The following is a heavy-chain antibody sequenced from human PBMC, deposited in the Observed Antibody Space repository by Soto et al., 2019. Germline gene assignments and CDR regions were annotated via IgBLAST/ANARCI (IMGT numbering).Heavy chain of an antibody. Sequence: QVQLVESGGGVVQPGRSLRLSCAASGFTFSSYGMHWVRQAPGKGLEWVAVIWYDGSNKYYADSVKGRFTSSRDNSKNTLYLQMNSLRAEDTAVYYCARDEVPQNTQIDYWGQGTLVTVSS. V-gene: IGHV3-33*01. CDR2: IWYDGSNK. CDR3: ARDEVPQNTQIDY. J-gene: IGHJ4*02. CDR1: GFTFSSYG.